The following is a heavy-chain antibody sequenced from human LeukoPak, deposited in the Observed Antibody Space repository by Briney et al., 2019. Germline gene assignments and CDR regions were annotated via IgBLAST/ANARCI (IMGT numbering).Heavy chain of an antibody. D-gene: IGHD3-10*01. CDR2: IYYSGST. CDR1: GGSISSYY. V-gene: IGHV4-59*01. CDR3: ARETPMVRGVTSYYFDY. J-gene: IGHJ4*02. Sequence: KPSETLSLTCTVSGGSISSYYWSWIRQPPGKGLEWIGYIYYSGSTNYNPSLKRRVTISVDTSKNQFSLKLSSVTAADTAVYYCARETPMVRGVTSYYFDYWGQGTLVTVSS.